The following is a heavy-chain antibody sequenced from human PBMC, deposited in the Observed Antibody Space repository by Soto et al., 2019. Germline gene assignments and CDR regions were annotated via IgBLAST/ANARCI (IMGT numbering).Heavy chain of an antibody. CDR1: GGTFSSYA. V-gene: IGHV1-69*01. Sequence: QVQLVQSGAEVKKPGSSVKVSCKAPGGTFSSYAISWVRQAPGQGLEWMGGIIPIFGTAKYAQKFQGRVTITADESTSKGYMELSSLRSEDTAVSYCARSQGGSSSLDIYYYYYYGMDVWGQGTTVTVSS. J-gene: IGHJ6*02. D-gene: IGHD2-15*01. CDR2: IIPIFGTA. CDR3: ARSQGGSSSLDIYYYYYYGMDV.